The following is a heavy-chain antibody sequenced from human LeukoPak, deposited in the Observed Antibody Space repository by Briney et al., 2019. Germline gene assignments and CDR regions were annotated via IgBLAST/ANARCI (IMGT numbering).Heavy chain of an antibody. Sequence: GESLKISCKTSGYSFTNSWIGWVRQVPGKGLEWMGIIQPGDSNTKYSPSLQGQVTISVDKSINTAYLQWNSLRASDTAMYYCARRRDERGYKDIFDIWGQGTMVTVSS. D-gene: IGHD5-18*01. CDR3: ARRRDERGYKDIFDI. V-gene: IGHV5-51*01. CDR1: GYSFTNSW. CDR2: IQPGDSNT. J-gene: IGHJ3*02.